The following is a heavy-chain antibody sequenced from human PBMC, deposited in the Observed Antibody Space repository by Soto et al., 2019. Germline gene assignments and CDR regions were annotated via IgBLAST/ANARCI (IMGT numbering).Heavy chain of an antibody. D-gene: IGHD2-2*01. V-gene: IGHV1-18*01. Sequence: ASVKVSCKASGYTFTSYGISWVRQAPGQGLEWMGWISAYNGNTNYAQKLQGRVTMTTDTSTSTAYMELRSLRSDDTAVYYCARDRKYQLLPYYYYYMDVWGKGTTVTVSS. CDR1: GYTFTSYG. CDR3: ARDRKYQLLPYYYYYMDV. CDR2: ISAYNGNT. J-gene: IGHJ6*03.